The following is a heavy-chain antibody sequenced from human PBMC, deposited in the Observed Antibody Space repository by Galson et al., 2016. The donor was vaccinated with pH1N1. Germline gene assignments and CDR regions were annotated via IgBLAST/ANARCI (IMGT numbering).Heavy chain of an antibody. Sequence: SVKVSCKASGYTFTNYGINWVRQAPGQGLEWMGWISAYNGNTNYVQKLQGRVTMTTDTSTSTAYMELRSLRSDDTAVFYCARDSRGGGQFYGMDVWGQGTTVTVSS. V-gene: IGHV1-18*01. CDR2: ISAYNGNT. J-gene: IGHJ6*02. CDR1: GYTFTNYG. D-gene: IGHD3-10*01. CDR3: ARDSRGGGQFYGMDV.